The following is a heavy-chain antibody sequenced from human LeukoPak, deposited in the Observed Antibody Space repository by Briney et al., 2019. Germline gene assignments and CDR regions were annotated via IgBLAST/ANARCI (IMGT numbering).Heavy chain of an antibody. CDR2: ISANGGYT. J-gene: IGHJ3*01. D-gene: IGHD4-17*01. Sequence: SGGSLRLSCAASGFSFSKFALIWVRQAPGKGLEWVSAISANGGYTLYADAVKGRFTVSRDNSKNTLYLQINSLRPEDTAMYYCAKDPNGDYIGAFDFWGQGTMVTVSS. CDR1: GFSFSKFA. V-gene: IGHV3-23*01. CDR3: AKDPNGDYIGAFDF.